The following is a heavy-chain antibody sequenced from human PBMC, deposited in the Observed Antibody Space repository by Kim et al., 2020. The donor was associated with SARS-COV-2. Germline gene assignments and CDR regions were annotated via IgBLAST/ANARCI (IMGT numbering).Heavy chain of an antibody. D-gene: IGHD3-10*01. CDR3: ARGPELRWFGVNWFDP. Sequence: SETLSLTCAVYGGSFSGYYWSWIRQPPGKGLEWIGEINHSGSTNYNPSLKSRVTISVDTSKNQFSLKLSSVTAADTAVYYCARGPELRWFGVNWFDPWGQGTLVTVSS. CDR1: GGSFSGYY. V-gene: IGHV4-34*01. J-gene: IGHJ5*02. CDR2: INHSGST.